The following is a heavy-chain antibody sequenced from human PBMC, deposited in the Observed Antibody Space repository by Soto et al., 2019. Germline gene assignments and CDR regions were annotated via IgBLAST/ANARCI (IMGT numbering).Heavy chain of an antibody. CDR1: GYTFTSYY. Sequence: ASVKVSCKASGYTFTSYYMHCVRQAPGQGLEWMGIINPSGGSTSYAQKFQGRVTMTRDTSTSTVYMELSSLRSEDTAVYYCARERDYYDSSGYSGGIYWGQGTLVTVSS. CDR3: ARERDYYDSSGYSGGIY. CDR2: INPSGGST. J-gene: IGHJ4*02. V-gene: IGHV1-46*01. D-gene: IGHD3-22*01.